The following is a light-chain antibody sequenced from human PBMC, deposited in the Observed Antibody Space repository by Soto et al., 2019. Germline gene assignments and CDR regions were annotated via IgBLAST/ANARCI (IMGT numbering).Light chain of an antibody. CDR1: RSVSSS. CDR3: QQYNDWPPLT. Sequence: EVVMTQSPATLSVSPGERATLSCRASRSVSSSLAWYRQRPGQAPRLLIYGASTRATGVPARFSCSGSGTDSALTIGSLQSEDFAIYYCQQYNDWPPLTFGGGTKVEI. CDR2: GAS. V-gene: IGKV3-15*01. J-gene: IGKJ4*01.